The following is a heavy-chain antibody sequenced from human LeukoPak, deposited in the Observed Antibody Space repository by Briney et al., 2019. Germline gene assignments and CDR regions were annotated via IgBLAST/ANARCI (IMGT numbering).Heavy chain of an antibody. CDR1: GFTFSSYA. V-gene: IGHV3-23*01. D-gene: IGHD2-2*01. CDR2: ISGSGGST. CDR3: ANLIVVVPAAEIGEDY. Sequence: GGSLRLSCAASGFTFSSYAMSWVRQAPGKGLEWVSAISGSGGSTYYADSVKGRFTISRDNSKNTLYLQMYSLRAEDTAVYYCANLIVVVPAAEIGEDYWGQGTLVTVSS. J-gene: IGHJ4*02.